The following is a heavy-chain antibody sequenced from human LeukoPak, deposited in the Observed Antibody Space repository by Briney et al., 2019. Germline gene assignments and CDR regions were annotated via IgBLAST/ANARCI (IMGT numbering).Heavy chain of an antibody. Sequence: GGSLRLSCAASGFTFSNYAMSWVRQAPGKGLEWVSAISGSGGSTYYADSVKGRFTISRDNSKNTLYLQMNSLRAEDTAVYYCANGAGYSGYDSSYFDYWGQGTLVTVSP. CDR3: ANGAGYSGYDSSYFDY. D-gene: IGHD5-12*01. CDR1: GFTFSNYA. V-gene: IGHV3-23*01. CDR2: ISGSGGST. J-gene: IGHJ4*02.